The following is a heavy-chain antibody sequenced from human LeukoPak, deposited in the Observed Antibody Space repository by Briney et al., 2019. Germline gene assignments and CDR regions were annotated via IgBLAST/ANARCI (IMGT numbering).Heavy chain of an antibody. CDR3: ARAHYDSSGYYYRFDH. D-gene: IGHD3-22*01. CDR1: GGSISSGSYY. Sequence: SQTLSLTCTVSGGSISSGSYYWSWIRQPAGKGLEWIGRIYTSGSTNYNPSLKSRVTISVDTSKNQFSLKLSSVTAADTAVYYCARAHYDSSGYYYRFDHWGQGTLVTVSS. J-gene: IGHJ4*02. CDR2: IYTSGST. V-gene: IGHV4-61*02.